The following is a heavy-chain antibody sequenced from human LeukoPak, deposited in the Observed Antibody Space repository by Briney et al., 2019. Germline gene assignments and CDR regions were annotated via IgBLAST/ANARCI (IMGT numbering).Heavy chain of an antibody. D-gene: IGHD4-11*01. V-gene: IGHV3-23*01. CDR1: GFTFSSYA. CDR3: AKVGSTVTTYYYYYMDV. Sequence: GGSLRLSCAASGFTFSSYAMSWVRQAPGKGLEWVSAISGSGGSTYYADSVKGRFTISRDNSKNTLYLQMNSLRAEDTAVYYCAKVGSTVTTYYYYYMDVWGKGTTVTVSS. J-gene: IGHJ6*03. CDR2: ISGSGGST.